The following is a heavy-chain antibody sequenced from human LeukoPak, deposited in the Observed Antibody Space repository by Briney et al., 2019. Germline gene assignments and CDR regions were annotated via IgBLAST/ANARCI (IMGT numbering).Heavy chain of an antibody. D-gene: IGHD3-3*01. V-gene: IGHV4-4*02. CDR1: GGSISSSNW. CDR3: AREYPFGVVPYYYYYYMDV. J-gene: IGHJ6*03. Sequence: PSGTLSLTCAVSGGSISSSNWWSWVRQPPGKGLEWIGEIYHSGSTNYNPSLKSRVTISVDKSKNQFSLKLSSVTAADTAVYYCAREYPFGVVPYYYYYYMDVWGKGTTVTVSS. CDR2: IYHSGST.